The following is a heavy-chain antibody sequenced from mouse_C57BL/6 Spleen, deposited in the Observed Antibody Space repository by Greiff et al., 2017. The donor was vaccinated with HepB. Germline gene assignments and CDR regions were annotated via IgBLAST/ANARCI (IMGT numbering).Heavy chain of an antibody. CDR3: ARSSDYAMDY. CDR1: GYTFTSYG. J-gene: IGHJ4*01. CDR2: IYPRSGNT. Sequence: VQLQQSGAELARPGASVKLSCKASGYTFTSYGISWVKQRTGQGLEWIGEIYPRSGNTYYNEKFKGKATLTADKSSSTAYLELRSLTSEDSAVYFCARSSDYAMDYWGQGTSVTVSS. V-gene: IGHV1-81*01. D-gene: IGHD1-1*01.